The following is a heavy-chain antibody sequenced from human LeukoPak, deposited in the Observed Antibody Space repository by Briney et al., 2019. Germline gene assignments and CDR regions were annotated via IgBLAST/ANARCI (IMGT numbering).Heavy chain of an antibody. CDR1: GGSISNTHY. CDR2: VNLQGST. V-gene: IGHV4-4*02. J-gene: IGHJ4*02. CDR3: AREGGPYRPLDY. Sequence: TTSETLSLTCGVSGGSISNTHYWTWVRQPPGKGLEWIGEVNLQGSTNYNPSLMGRVAISVDKSENHISLQLTSVTAADTAVYYCAREGGPYRPLDYSGQGTLVTVSS.